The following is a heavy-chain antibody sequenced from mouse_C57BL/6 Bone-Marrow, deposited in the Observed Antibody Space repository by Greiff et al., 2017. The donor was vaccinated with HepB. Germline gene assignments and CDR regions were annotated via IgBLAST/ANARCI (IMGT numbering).Heavy chain of an antibody. Sequence: EVKLVESGPELVKPGASVKISCKASGYTFTDYYMNWVKQSHGKGLEWIGDINPNNGGTSYNQKFKGKATLTVDKSSSTAYMELRSLTSEDSAVYYCARWDYGRGFAYWGQGTLVTVSA. D-gene: IGHD1-1*01. V-gene: IGHV1-26*01. CDR3: ARWDYGRGFAY. CDR1: GYTFTDYY. CDR2: INPNNGGT. J-gene: IGHJ3*01.